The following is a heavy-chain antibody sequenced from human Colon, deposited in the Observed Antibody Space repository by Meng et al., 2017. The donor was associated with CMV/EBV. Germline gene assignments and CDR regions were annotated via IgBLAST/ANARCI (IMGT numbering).Heavy chain of an antibody. V-gene: IGHV1-69*10. J-gene: IGHJ6*01. CDR2: IIPILGTV. D-gene: IGHD3-3*01. CDR3: ARHDEYYDFLSGWRAMDV. CDR1: GGTYNIYA. Sequence: SVKVSCKVPGGTYNIYAISWVRLAPGQGLEWMGGIIPILGTVHYEQRFQGRLTITADKSTATAFMELSRLRSEDTAVYYCARHDEYYDFLSGWRAMDVWGQGTTVTVSS.